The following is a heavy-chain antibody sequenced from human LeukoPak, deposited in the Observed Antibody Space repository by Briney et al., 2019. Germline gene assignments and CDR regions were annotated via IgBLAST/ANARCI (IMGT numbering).Heavy chain of an antibody. D-gene: IGHD3-22*01. CDR3: ARHPALGDYYDSSGYYYGWFDP. J-gene: IGHJ5*02. CDR2: SGRSGSTI. CDR1: GFTFSSYA. V-gene: IGHV3-21*04. Sequence: GGSLRLSCAASGFTFSSYAMSWVRQAPGKGLEWVSSVSGRSGSTIYYADSVKGRFTISRDNAKNSLYLQMNSLRAEDTALYHCARHPALGDYYDSSGYYYGWFDPWGQGTLVTVSS.